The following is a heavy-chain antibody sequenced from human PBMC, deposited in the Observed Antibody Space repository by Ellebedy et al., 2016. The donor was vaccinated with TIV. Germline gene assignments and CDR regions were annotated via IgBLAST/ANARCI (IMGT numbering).Heavy chain of an antibody. J-gene: IGHJ4*02. Sequence: MPSETLSLTCAVYGGSFSGYYWSWIRQPPGKGLEWIGEINPSGSTNYNPSLKSRVTISVDTSKTQFSLKLSSVTAADTAVYYCARWVAVAATYCDYWGQGTLVTVSS. CDR2: INPSGST. V-gene: IGHV4-34*01. CDR3: ARWVAVAATYCDY. CDR1: GGSFSGYY. D-gene: IGHD6-19*01.